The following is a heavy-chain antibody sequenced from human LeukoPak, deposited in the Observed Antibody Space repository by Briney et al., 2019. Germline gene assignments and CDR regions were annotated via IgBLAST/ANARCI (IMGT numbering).Heavy chain of an antibody. J-gene: IGHJ4*02. CDR2: FSGSGGST. V-gene: IGHV3-23*01. D-gene: IGHD6-19*01. Sequence: GGSLRLSCAASGFTFSSYAMSWVRQAPGKGLECISGFSGSGGSTYYADSVKGRFTISRDNAKNSLYLQMNSLRAEDTAVYYCARDRYSSGWFWGQGTLVTVSS. CDR3: ARDRYSSGWF. CDR1: GFTFSSYA.